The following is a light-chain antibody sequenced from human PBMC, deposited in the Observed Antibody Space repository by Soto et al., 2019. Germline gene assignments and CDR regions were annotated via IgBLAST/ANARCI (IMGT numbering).Light chain of an antibody. CDR3: QQYNNWWT. J-gene: IGKJ1*01. CDR2: GAS. CDR1: QSVSSN. V-gene: IGKV3-15*01. Sequence: EIEMTQSPVTLSVSIGERATLSCRASQSVSSNLAWYQQKPGQAPRLLIYGASTRATGIPARFSGSGSGTEFTLAISSLQSEDFAVYYCQQYNNWWTFGQGTMADIK.